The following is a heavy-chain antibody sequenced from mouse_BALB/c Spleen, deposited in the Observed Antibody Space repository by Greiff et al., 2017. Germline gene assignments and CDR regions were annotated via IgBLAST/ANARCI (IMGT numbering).Heavy chain of an antibody. J-gene: IGHJ3*01. CDR1: GYTFTDYA. CDR2: ISTYYGDA. CDR3: ARVRDWAWFAY. Sequence: QVQLQQSGAELVRPGVSVKISCKGSGYTFTDYAMHWVKQSHAKSLEWIGVISTYYGDASYNQKFKGKATMTVDKSSSTAYMELARLTSEDSAIYYCARVRDWAWFAYWGQGTLVTVSA. D-gene: IGHD4-1*01. V-gene: IGHV1S137*01.